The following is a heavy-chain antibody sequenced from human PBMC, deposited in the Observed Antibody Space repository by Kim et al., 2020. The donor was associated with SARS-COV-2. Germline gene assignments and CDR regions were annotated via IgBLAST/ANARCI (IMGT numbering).Heavy chain of an antibody. Sequence: ASVKVSCKASGYTFTSYGISWVRQAPGQGLEWMGWISAYNGNTNYAQNLQGRVTMTTDTSTSTAYMELRSLRSDDTAVYYCARDRKIYDMLTGYPTLFYYGMDVWGQGTTVTVSS. CDR2: ISAYNGNT. CDR1: GYTFTSYG. D-gene: IGHD3-9*01. J-gene: IGHJ6*02. V-gene: IGHV1-18*01. CDR3: ARDRKIYDMLTGYPTLFYYGMDV.